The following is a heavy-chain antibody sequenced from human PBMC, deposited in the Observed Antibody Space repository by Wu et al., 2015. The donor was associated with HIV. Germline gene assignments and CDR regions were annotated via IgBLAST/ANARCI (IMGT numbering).Heavy chain of an antibody. Sequence: QVQLVQSGAEVKKPGASVKVSCKASGYTFTGYYMHWVRQAPGQGLEWMGWINPNSGGTNYAQKFQGRVTMTRDTSISTAYMELSRLRSDDTAVYYCASLWSESDSAVAGREDYWGQGTLVTVSS. D-gene: IGHD6-19*01. V-gene: IGHV1-2*02. CDR1: GYTFTGYY. CDR2: INPNSGGT. J-gene: IGHJ4*02. CDR3: ASLWSESDSAVAGREDY.